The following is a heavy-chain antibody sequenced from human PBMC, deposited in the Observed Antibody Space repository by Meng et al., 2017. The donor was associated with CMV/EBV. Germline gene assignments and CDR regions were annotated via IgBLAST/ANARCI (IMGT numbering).Heavy chain of an antibody. J-gene: IGHJ6*02. CDR2: INPNSGGT. CDR3: ARETGRSYYYGMDV. CDR1: GYTFTGYY. V-gene: IGHV1-2*02. D-gene: IGHD2-15*01. Sequence: ASVKVSCKASGYTFTGYYMHWVRQAPGQGLEWIGWINPNSGGTNYAQKFQGRVTMTRDTSISTAYMELSRLRSDDTAVYYCARETGRSYYYGMDVWGQGTTVTVSS.